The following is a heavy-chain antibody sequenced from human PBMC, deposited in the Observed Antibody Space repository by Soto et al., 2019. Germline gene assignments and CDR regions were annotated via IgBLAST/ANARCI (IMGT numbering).Heavy chain of an antibody. V-gene: IGHV5-51*01. CDR2: IYPGDSDT. CDR3: ARLRYCGGDCSEYNWFDP. D-gene: IGHD2-21*02. J-gene: IGHJ5*02. CDR1: GYSFTSYW. Sequence: PGESLKISCNGSGYSFTSYWIGWVRQMPWKGLEWMGIIYPGDSDTRYSPSFQGQVTISADKSISTAYLQWSSLKASDTAMYYCARLRYCGGDCSEYNWFDPWGQGTLVTVSS.